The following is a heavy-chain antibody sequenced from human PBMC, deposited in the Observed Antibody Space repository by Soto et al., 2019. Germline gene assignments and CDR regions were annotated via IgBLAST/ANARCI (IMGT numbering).Heavy chain of an antibody. CDR3: ATHGLGVSSPPYFDN. Sequence: QLVQSGSEVKKPGSSVKVSCQASEGTFSGYVVTWVRQAPGQGLEWMGEFVPLFGTTNYAQRFSGRITITAEQSTSTAYMELRTLISDDTAVYYCATHGLGVSSPPYFDNWGQGTLVTVSS. J-gene: IGHJ4*02. CDR2: FVPLFGTT. V-gene: IGHV1-69*01. D-gene: IGHD3-16*01. CDR1: EGTFSGYV.